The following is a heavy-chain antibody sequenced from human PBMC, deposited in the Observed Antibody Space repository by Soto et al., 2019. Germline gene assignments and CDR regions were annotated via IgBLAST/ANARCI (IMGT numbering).Heavy chain of an antibody. D-gene: IGHD3-3*02. CDR3: QADDGIRDSVPVSAFLLNRSSDL. Sequence: GKGLEWVAATTYDGGIKHYVDSVKGRFTISRDNSKNTLYLQMNSLRVEDTATFFFQADDGIRDSVPVSAFLLNRSSDL. V-gene: IGHV3-30*03. J-gene: IGHJ2*01. CDR2: TTYDGGIK.